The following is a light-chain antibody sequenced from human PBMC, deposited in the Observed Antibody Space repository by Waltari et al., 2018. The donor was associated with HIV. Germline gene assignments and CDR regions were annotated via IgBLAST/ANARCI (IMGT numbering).Light chain of an antibody. Sequence: QAGLSQPPSVSKGLRQTATLTCTGNSNNVGYQGAAWLQQHPGHPPKLLSYRNNNRPSGISGRLSASRSGNTASLTITGLQPEDEADYYCSAWDSSLSAWVFGGGTKLTVL. CDR3: SAWDSSLSAWV. CDR1: SNNVGYQG. CDR2: RNN. V-gene: IGLV10-54*01. J-gene: IGLJ3*02.